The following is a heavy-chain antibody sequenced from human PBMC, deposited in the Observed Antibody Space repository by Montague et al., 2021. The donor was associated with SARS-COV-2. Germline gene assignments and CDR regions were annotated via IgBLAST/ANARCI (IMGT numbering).Heavy chain of an antibody. CDR2: INHSGST. D-gene: IGHD2-15*01. Sequence: SETLSLTCAVYGGSFSGYYWSWIRQPPGKGLDWIGEINHSGSTNYNPSLKSRVTISVDTAKNQFSLKLSSVTAADTAVDYCARGSGCSGVSCYSEWDPRYYDGIDVWGQGTTVTVSS. J-gene: IGHJ6*02. CDR1: GGSFSGYY. CDR3: ARGSGCSGVSCYSEWDPRYYDGIDV. V-gene: IGHV4-34*01.